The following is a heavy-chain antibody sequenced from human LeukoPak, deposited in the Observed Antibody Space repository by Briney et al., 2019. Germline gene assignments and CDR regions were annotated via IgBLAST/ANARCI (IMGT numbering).Heavy chain of an antibody. CDR1: GGSVSSGSYY. J-gene: IGHJ6*02. Sequence: SSETLSLTCTVSGGSVSSGSYYWSWIRQPPGKGLEWIGYIYYSGSTNYNPSLKSRVTISVDTSKNQFSLKLSSVTAADTAVYYCARVSLVPAARANYYYYYGMDVWGQGTTVTVSS. V-gene: IGHV4-61*01. CDR2: IYYSGST. D-gene: IGHD2-2*01. CDR3: ARVSLVPAARANYYYYYGMDV.